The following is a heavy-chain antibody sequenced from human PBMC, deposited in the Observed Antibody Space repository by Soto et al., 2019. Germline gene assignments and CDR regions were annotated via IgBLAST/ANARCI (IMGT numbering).Heavy chain of an antibody. CDR1: GFTVSSNY. V-gene: IGHV3-53*01. CDR3: ARGPCSTSCYTRRGSMDV. D-gene: IGHD2-2*02. J-gene: IGHJ6*02. Sequence: PGGSLRLSCAASGFTVSSNYMSWVRQAPGKGLEWVSVIYSGGSTYYADSVKDRFTISRDNSKNTLYLQMNSLRAEDTAVYYCARGPCSTSCYTRRGSMDVWGQGTTVTVSS. CDR2: IYSGGST.